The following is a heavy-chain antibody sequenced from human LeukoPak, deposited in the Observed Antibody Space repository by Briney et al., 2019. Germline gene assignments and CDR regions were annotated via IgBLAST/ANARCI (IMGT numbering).Heavy chain of an antibody. J-gene: IGHJ4*02. Sequence: GSSVKVSCKASGYIFSGDHMHWVRQAPGQGPEWMGRINPSSGATHFAQNFQGRVTMTRDTSISTAYMELSRLTSDDTAVYYCARDRNLYSGSFASWGQGTLVTVSS. V-gene: IGHV1-2*06. CDR1: GYIFSGDH. D-gene: IGHD1-26*01. CDR3: ARDRNLYSGSFAS. CDR2: INPSSGAT.